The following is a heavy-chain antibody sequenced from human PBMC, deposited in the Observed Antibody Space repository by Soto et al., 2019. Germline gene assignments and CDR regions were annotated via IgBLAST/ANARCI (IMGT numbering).Heavy chain of an antibody. D-gene: IGHD2-8*01. J-gene: IGHJ4*02. CDR1: GFSLSTSGVG. V-gene: IGHV2-5*02. Sequence: SGPTLVNPTQTLTLTCTFSGFSLSTSGVGVGWIRQPPGKALEWLALIYWDDDKRYSPSLKSRLTITKDTSKNQVVLTMTNMDPVDTATYYCAHSRPYCPNGVCYKNTFDYWGQGTLVTVSS. CDR3: AHSRPYCPNGVCYKNTFDY. CDR2: IYWDDDK.